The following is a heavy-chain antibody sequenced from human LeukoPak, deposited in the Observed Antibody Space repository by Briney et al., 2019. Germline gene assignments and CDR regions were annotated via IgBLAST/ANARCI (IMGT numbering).Heavy chain of an antibody. CDR1: GFTFSSYA. CDR3: ARVTKPLNIVATILDY. Sequence: GGSLRLSCAASGFTFSSYAMHWVRQAPGKGLEWVAVISYDGSNKYYADSVKGRFTISRDNSKNTLYLQMNSLRAEDTAVYYCARVTKPLNIVATILDYWGQGTLVTVSS. V-gene: IGHV3-30-3*01. J-gene: IGHJ4*02. CDR2: ISYDGSNK. D-gene: IGHD5-12*01.